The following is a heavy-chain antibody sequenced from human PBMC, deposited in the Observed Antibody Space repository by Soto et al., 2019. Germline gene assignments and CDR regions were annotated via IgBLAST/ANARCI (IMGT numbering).Heavy chain of an antibody. Sequence: SETLSLTCTVSGGSVSSGSYYWSWIRQPPGKGLEWIGYIYYSGSTNYNPSLKSRVTISVDTSKNQFSLKLSSVTAADTAVYYCARDRHTYYYDSSGYYYYHSVGYFDYWGQGTLVTVSS. D-gene: IGHD3-22*01. V-gene: IGHV4-61*01. CDR1: GGSVSSGSYY. CDR3: ARDRHTYYYDSSGYYYYHSVGYFDY. CDR2: IYYSGST. J-gene: IGHJ4*02.